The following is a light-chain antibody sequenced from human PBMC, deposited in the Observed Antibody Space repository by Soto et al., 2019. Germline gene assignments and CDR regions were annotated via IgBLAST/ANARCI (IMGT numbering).Light chain of an antibody. Sequence: IVMTQSPATLSVSPGETATLSCRASQSVSSNLAWYQQKPGQAPRLLIYGASTRATGIPARFSGSGSGTEFTPTISRVQAEDVAVYYCQQYNDWRQTFGQGTKVEIK. CDR1: QSVSSN. CDR2: GAS. CDR3: QQYNDWRQT. V-gene: IGKV3D-15*01. J-gene: IGKJ1*01.